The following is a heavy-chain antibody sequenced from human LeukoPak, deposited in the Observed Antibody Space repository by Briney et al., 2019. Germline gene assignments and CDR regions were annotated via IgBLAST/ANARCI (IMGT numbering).Heavy chain of an antibody. Sequence: PGGSLRLSCAASGFTFSTFAMTWVRQAPGKGLEWVSLISGSGGITYYADSVNGRFTISRDNSKNTLYLQMHSLRAEDTAVYYCAARPGEVAVPFDYWGQGTLDTVSS. CDR2: ISGSGGIT. V-gene: IGHV3-23*01. CDR3: AARPGEVAVPFDY. CDR1: GFTFSTFA. D-gene: IGHD2-15*01. J-gene: IGHJ4*02.